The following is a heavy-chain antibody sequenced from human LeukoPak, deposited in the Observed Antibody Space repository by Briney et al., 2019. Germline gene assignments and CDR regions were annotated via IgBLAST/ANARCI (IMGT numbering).Heavy chain of an antibody. D-gene: IGHD3-16*02. Sequence: SETLSLTCTVSGGSISSYYWSWIRQPAGKGLEWIGRIYTSGSTNYNPSLKSRVTMSVDTSKNQFSLKLRSVTAADTAVYYCARGYLYYDYVWGSYRFEKGAFDIWGRGTLVTVSS. CDR1: GGSISSYY. J-gene: IGHJ4*02. CDR2: IYTSGST. CDR3: ARGYLYYDYVWGSYRFEKGAFDI. V-gene: IGHV4-4*07.